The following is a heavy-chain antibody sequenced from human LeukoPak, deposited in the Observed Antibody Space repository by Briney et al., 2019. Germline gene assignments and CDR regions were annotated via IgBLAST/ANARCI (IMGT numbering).Heavy chain of an antibody. CDR1: GFTFSSYS. D-gene: IGHD3-3*01. V-gene: IGHV3-21*01. J-gene: IGHJ4*02. Sequence: GGSLRLSCAASGFTFSSYSMTWVRQAPGKGLEWVSSTSSSSSYIYYADSVKGRFTISRDNAKNSLYLQMNSLRAEDTAVYYCARDYYDFWSGYPAASGYWGQGTLVTVSS. CDR3: ARDYYDFWSGYPAASGY. CDR2: TSSSSSYI.